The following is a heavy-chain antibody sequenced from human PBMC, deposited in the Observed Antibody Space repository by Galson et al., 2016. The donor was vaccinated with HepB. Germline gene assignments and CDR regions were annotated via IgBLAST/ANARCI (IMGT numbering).Heavy chain of an antibody. V-gene: IGHV1-69*13. CDR2: IIPIFRTA. CDR1: GGTFNSYG. D-gene: IGHD2-2*02. Sequence: SVKVSCKASGGTFNSYGISWVRQAPGQGLEWMGGIIPIFRTAKYAQKFQGRVTITADDSTGTAYMELSSLRSEDTAMYFCAGDLLPAAIKWDWFDPWGQGTLVTVSS. CDR3: AGDLLPAAIKWDWFDP. J-gene: IGHJ5*02.